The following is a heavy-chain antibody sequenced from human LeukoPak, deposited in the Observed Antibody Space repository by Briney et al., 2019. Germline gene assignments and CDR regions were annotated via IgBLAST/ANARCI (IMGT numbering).Heavy chain of an antibody. D-gene: IGHD4/OR15-4a*01. CDR2: ISSGSTSI. Sequence: RGSLRLSCAASGFTFSTSSMHWVRQAPGKGPEWVSSISSGSTSIHYVDSVKGRFTISRDNAKNSLYLQMYSLGAEDTAVYYCARRARDAFDLWGQGTMVTVSS. J-gene: IGHJ3*01. V-gene: IGHV3-21*01. CDR3: ARRARDAFDL. CDR1: GFTFSTSS.